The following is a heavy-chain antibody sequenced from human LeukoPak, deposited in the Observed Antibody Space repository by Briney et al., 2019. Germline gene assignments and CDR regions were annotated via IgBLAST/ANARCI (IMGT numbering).Heavy chain of an antibody. CDR3: ARDHDGEDYGNAFDI. V-gene: IGHV4-4*07. Sequence: GSLRLSCAASGFTFSDYWNWIRQPAGKGLEWIGRIYTSGSTNYNPSLKSRVTMSVDTSKNEISLRLTSMTAADTAVYYCARDHDGEDYGNAFDIWGHGTMVTVSS. CDR1: GFTFSDY. CDR2: IYTSGST. D-gene: IGHD4-17*01. J-gene: IGHJ3*02.